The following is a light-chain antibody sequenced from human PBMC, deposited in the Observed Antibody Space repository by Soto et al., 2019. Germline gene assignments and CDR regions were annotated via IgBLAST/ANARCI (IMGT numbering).Light chain of an antibody. CDR2: EVG. Sequence: QSALTHPASVSGSPGQSITISCTGTSRDVGGYSYVSWYQQHPGKAPKLILSEVGNRPSGISNRFSASKSGDTASLTISGLQADDEAEYYCSSYTSSSSYVFGTGTKVTVL. J-gene: IGLJ1*01. V-gene: IGLV2-14*01. CDR3: SSYTSSSSYV. CDR1: SRDVGGYSY.